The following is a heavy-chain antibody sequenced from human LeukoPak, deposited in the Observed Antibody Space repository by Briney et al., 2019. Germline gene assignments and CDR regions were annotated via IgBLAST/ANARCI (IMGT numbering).Heavy chain of an antibody. Sequence: GGSLRPSCAASGFTFSSYAMSWVRQAPGKGLEWVSAISGSGGSTYYADSVKGRFTISRDNSKNSLYLQMNSLTTEDTALYYCAKDRRSSSWYSDHWGQGTLVIVSS. D-gene: IGHD6-13*01. CDR3: AKDRRSSSWYSDH. CDR2: ISGSGGST. J-gene: IGHJ4*02. CDR1: GFTFSSYA. V-gene: IGHV3-23*01.